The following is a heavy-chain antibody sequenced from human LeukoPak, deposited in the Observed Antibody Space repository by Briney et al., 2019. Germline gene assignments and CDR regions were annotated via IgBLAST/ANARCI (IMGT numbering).Heavy chain of an antibody. J-gene: IGHJ4*02. V-gene: IGHV3-53*01. CDR2: IYSGGST. CDR1: GFTFNNYN. D-gene: IGHD1-26*01. Sequence: GGSLRLSCAASGFTFNNYNMNWVRQAPGKGLEWVSVIYSGGSTYYADSVKGRFTISRDNSKNTLYLQMDSLRAEDTAVYYCAREVDSGSYRPSYYFDYWGQGTLVTVSS. CDR3: AREVDSGSYRPSYYFDY.